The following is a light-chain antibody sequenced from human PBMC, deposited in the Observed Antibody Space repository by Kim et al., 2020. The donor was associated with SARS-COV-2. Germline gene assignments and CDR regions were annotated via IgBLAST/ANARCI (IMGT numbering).Light chain of an antibody. CDR2: EAS. CDR1: ESVRSY. J-gene: IGKJ4*01. Sequence: TPGERATLSCRASESVRSYLAWYQQKPGRAPRLLIYEASKRATGIPARFSGSGSGTDFNLTITSLEPEDFAVYYCQQRSNWPPLTFGGGTKVDIK. V-gene: IGKV3-11*01. CDR3: QQRSNWPPLT.